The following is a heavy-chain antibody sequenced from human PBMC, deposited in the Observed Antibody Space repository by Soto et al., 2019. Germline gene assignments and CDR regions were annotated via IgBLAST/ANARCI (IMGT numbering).Heavy chain of an antibody. V-gene: IGHV4-31*03. D-gene: IGHD5-12*01. Sequence: SETLSLTCFVSGYSITAGGYYWSWIRHHPGKGLEWIGSFYSSGSIIYNPSLRSRVSISGDTSSNQFSMSLTSVTAADTARYYCARMYSSGYDPEFDYWGQGTLVTVSS. CDR2: FYSSGSI. CDR1: GYSITAGGYY. CDR3: ARMYSSGYDPEFDY. J-gene: IGHJ4*02.